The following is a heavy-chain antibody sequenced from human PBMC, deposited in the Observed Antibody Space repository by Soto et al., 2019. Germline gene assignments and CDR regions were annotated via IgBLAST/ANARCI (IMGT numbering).Heavy chain of an antibody. D-gene: IGHD3-9*01. V-gene: IGHV3-48*03. CDR2: ISSSGSTI. CDR1: GFTFSSYE. Sequence: RRLSCAASGFTFSSYEMNWVRQAPGKGLEWVSYISSSGSTIYYADSVKGRFTISRDNAKNSLYLQMNSLRAEDTAVYYCARDPSHSDTLPGYYNYYGMDVWGQGTTVTVYS. J-gene: IGHJ6*02. CDR3: ARDPSHSDTLPGYYNYYGMDV.